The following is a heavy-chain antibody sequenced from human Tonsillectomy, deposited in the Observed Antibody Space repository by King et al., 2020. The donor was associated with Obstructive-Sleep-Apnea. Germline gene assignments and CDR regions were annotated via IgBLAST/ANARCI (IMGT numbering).Heavy chain of an antibody. V-gene: IGHV3-74*01. CDR3: VRAVAGFGDY. Sequence: VQLVKSGGGLVQPGGSLRLSCAASGFTFSSYWMHWVRQSPGTGLLSVSRISSAVSVTTYADFVKGRFTVSRDDAKNTLYLQMNSLRDDDTAVYYCVRAVAGFGDYWRQGTLVTLSS. CDR1: GFTFSSYW. D-gene: IGHD6-19*01. CDR2: ISSAVSVT. J-gene: IGHJ4*02.